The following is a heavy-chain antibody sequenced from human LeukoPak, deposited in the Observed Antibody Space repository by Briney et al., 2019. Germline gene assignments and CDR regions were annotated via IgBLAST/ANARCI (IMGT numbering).Heavy chain of an antibody. CDR2: INHSGST. J-gene: IGHJ4*02. CDR3: ARHQYSSGYYYVAFGY. D-gene: IGHD3-22*01. V-gene: IGHV4-38-2*02. Sequence: SETLSLTCTVSGYSISSGYLWGWIRQPPGKGLEWIGEINHSGSTNYNPSLKSRVTISVDTSKNQYSLKPSSVTAADTAVYYCARHQYSSGYYYVAFGYWGQGNLVTVSS. CDR1: GYSISSGYL.